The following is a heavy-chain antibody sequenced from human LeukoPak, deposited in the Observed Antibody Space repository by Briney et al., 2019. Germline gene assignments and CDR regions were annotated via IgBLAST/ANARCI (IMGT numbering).Heavy chain of an antibody. V-gene: IGHV3-74*01. J-gene: IGHJ6*03. CDR3: AKDGAYTSGHMDV. D-gene: IGHD6-19*01. Sequence: GGSLRLSCAASGFTFINHWMHWVRQGPGKGLVWVSRINSDGSSTIYADSVKGRFTISRDNAKNTLFLQMNSLRADDTAVYFCAKDGAYTSGHMDVWGKGTTVTVSS. CDR1: GFTFINHW. CDR2: INSDGSST.